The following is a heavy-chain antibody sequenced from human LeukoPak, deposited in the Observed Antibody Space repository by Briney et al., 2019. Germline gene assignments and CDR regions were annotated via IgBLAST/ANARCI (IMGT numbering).Heavy chain of an antibody. J-gene: IGHJ4*02. CDR3: ARDGVYSSSWSLVGPFDY. CDR1: GGSISSSSYY. D-gene: IGHD6-13*01. Sequence: SETLSLTCTVSGGSISSSSYYWGWIRQPPGKGLEWIGSIYYSGSTYYNPSLKSRVTISVDTSKNQFSLKLSSVTAADTAVYYCARDGVYSSSWSLVGPFDYWGQGTLVTVSS. CDR2: IYYSGST. V-gene: IGHV4-39*07.